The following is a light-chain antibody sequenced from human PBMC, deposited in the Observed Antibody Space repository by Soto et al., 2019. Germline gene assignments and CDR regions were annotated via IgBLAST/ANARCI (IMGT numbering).Light chain of an antibody. J-gene: IGKJ4*01. V-gene: IGKV4-1*01. Sequence: DIVMTQSPDSLAASLGERATINCKSSQSVLYSSNNKNYLAWYQQKPGQPPKLLIYWASTRESGVPDRFSGSGSGTDFTLTISSLQAEDVAVYYCQQYYSAPLLTFGGGTKVEI. CDR1: QSVLYSSNNKNY. CDR2: WAS. CDR3: QQYYSAPLLT.